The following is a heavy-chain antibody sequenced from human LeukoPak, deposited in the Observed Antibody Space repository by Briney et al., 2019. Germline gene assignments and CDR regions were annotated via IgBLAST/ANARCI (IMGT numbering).Heavy chain of an antibody. CDR3: TTDLSFLIAAAGSVLWGFDY. CDR2: IKSKTDGGTT. D-gene: IGHD6-13*01. CDR1: GFTFSNAW. Sequence: GGSLRLSCAASGFTFSNAWMSWVRQAPGKGLEWVGRIKSKTDGGTTDYAAPVKGRFTISRDDSKNTLYLQMNSLKTEDTAVYYCTTDLSFLIAAAGSVLWGFDYWGQGTLVTVSS. J-gene: IGHJ4*02. V-gene: IGHV3-15*01.